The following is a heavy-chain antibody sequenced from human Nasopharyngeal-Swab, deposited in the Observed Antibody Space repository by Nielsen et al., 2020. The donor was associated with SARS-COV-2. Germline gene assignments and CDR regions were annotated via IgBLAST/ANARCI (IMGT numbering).Heavy chain of an antibody. CDR2: IYYSGST. CDR3: ARDGRSSWYFDL. J-gene: IGHJ2*01. CDR1: GGSISSYY. Sequence: GSLRLSCTVSGGSISSYYWSWIRQPPGKGLEWIGYIYYSGSTNYSPSLKSRVTISVDTSKNQFSLKLSSVTAADTAIYYCARDGRSSWYFDLWGRGTLVTVSS. V-gene: IGHV4-59*01.